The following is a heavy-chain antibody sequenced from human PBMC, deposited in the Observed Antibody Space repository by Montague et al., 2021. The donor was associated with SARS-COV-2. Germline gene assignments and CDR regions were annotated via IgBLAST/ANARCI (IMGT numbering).Heavy chain of an antibody. Sequence: SETLSLTCTVSGGSISSSGYYWGWIRQPPGKGLEWIGSIYYSGSTYYNPSLKSRVTISVATSKNQFSLKLSSVTAADTAVNYCARFPTSYYYDSKAAPATPDAFDIWGQGTMVTVSS. D-gene: IGHD3-22*01. CDR3: ARFPTSYYYDSKAAPATPDAFDI. J-gene: IGHJ3*02. CDR1: GGSISSSGYY. CDR2: IYYSGST. V-gene: IGHV4-39*01.